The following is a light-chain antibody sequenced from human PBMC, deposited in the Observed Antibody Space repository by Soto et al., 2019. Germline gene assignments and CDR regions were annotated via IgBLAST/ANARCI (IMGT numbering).Light chain of an antibody. CDR3: HQHSHWPPWT. Sequence: EVVLAQSPATLSLSPGERATLPCRASENVRTFVDWYQQKPGQAPRLLIHGASNRATGIPYRFSGSGSGTDFALSISNLEPEDFAVYYCHQHSHWPPWTFGQGTRVEI. V-gene: IGKV3-11*01. J-gene: IGKJ1*01. CDR1: ENVRTF. CDR2: GAS.